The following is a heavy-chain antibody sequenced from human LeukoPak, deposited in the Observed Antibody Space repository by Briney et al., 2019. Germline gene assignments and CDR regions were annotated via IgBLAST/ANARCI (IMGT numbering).Heavy chain of an antibody. CDR1: GFTFSMYW. J-gene: IGHJ4*02. Sequence: PGGSLRLSCTDSGFTFSMYWMSWVRQAPGKGLEWLASIKPDGSAAIYVDSMKGRFSISRDNAKNSLYLQMNSLTVEDTAVYYCATHSDWRFDFWGQGTLVTVSS. CDR3: ATHSDWRFDF. CDR2: IKPDGSAA. V-gene: IGHV3-7*01. D-gene: IGHD6-19*01.